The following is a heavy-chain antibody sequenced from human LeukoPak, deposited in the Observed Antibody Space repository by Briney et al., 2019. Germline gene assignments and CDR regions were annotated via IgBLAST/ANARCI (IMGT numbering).Heavy chain of an antibody. CDR3: ARLTHDYVWGSFRLVTFDT. D-gene: IGHD3-16*02. CDR1: GFTFSSYW. CDR2: INSDGSTT. V-gene: IGHV3-74*01. J-gene: IGHJ3*02. Sequence: GGSLRLSCAASGFTFSSYWMHWVRQAPGKGLVWVSRINSDGSTTNYADSVKGRFTISRDNAKNTLYLQMNSLRAEDTAVYYCARLTHDYVWGSFRLVTFDTWGQGTVVTVSS.